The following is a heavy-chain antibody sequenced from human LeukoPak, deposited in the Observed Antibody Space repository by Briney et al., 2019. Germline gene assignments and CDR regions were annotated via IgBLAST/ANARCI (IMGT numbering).Heavy chain of an antibody. Sequence: GGSLRLSCAASGFTFSTYSMTWVRQGPGKGLEWVSSIYPSGDGTFYADSVKGRFTISRDNSKNTPYLQMSSLRTEDTAIYYCAKDVVPDSGWDLDYWGQGTLVTVSS. CDR1: GFTFSTYS. CDR2: IYPSGDGT. V-gene: IGHV3-23*01. CDR3: AKDVVPDSGWDLDY. D-gene: IGHD6-19*01. J-gene: IGHJ4*02.